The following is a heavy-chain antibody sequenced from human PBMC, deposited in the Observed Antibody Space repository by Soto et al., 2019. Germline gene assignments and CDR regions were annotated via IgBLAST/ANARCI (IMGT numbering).Heavy chain of an antibody. J-gene: IGHJ4*02. CDR2: IIPFVGIT. V-gene: IGHV1-69*02. CDR3: ARGRLGELSQEFDY. CDR1: GGSFSSYT. Sequence: QVQLVQSGAEVKKPGSSVKVSCKASGGSFSSYTISWVRQAPGQGLEWMGRIIPFVGITNYAQKFQGRVTITADKSTSTAYMELSSLRSEDTAVYYCARGRLGELSQEFDYGGQGTLVTVSS. D-gene: IGHD3-16*02.